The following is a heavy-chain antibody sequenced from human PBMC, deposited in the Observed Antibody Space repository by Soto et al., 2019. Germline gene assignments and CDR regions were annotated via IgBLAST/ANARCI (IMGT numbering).Heavy chain of an antibody. CDR3: TLRQDSSRGPIY. Sequence: QITLKESGPTLVKPTETLTLTCSVSGFSLSTSGRTLGWIRQPPGKAPEWLALGGQYSPSLQSRVTFAKDTSKNQVVLTLTDMDPADTATYYCTLRQDSSRGPIYWGQGILVTVSS. CDR1: GFSLSTSGRT. D-gene: IGHD6-13*01. V-gene: IGHV2-5*01. CDR2: GG. J-gene: IGHJ4*02.